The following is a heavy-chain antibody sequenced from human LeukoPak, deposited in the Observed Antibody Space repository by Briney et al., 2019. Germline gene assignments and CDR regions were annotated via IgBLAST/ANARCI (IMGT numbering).Heavy chain of an antibody. D-gene: IGHD3-3*01. CDR3: ARPSFGVVYFDY. V-gene: IGHV4-39*01. CDR1: GGSISSSSYY. Sequence: SETLSLTCTVSGGSISSSSYYWGWIRQPPGKGLEWIGSIYYSGSTYYNPSLKSRVTISVDTSKNQFSLKLSSVTAADTAVYYCARPSFGVVYFDYWGQGTLVTVSS. CDR2: IYYSGST. J-gene: IGHJ4*02.